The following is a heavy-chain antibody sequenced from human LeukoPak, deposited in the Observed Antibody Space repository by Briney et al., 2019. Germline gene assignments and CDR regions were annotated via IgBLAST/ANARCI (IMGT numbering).Heavy chain of an antibody. CDR1: GYTFTGSY. J-gene: IGHJ4*02. CDR2: INPDSGVT. CDR3: ARDFGSSSAWYEFDY. V-gene: IGHV1-2*02. Sequence: ASVKVSCKASGYTFTGSYIHWVRQAPGQGLEWMGWINPDSGVTKYAQNFQGRVTMTRDTSISTASMEMRSLKSDDTAVSYCARDFGSSSAWYEFDYWGQGTLVTVSS. D-gene: IGHD6-19*01.